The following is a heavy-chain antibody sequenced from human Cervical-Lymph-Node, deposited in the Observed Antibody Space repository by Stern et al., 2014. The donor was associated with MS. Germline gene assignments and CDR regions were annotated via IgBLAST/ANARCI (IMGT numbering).Heavy chain of an antibody. CDR2: INPSGGSK. Sequence: VQLVQSGAEVKKPGASVKVSCKASGYTFTSYYMHWVRQAPGQGLEWMGIINPSGGSKSYAQKFQGRVTMTRDTSTSTVYMEVRSLRSEDTAVYYCAREVAGHRLGMMDVWGQGTTVTVSS. CDR1: GYTFTSYY. CDR3: AREVAGHRLGMMDV. D-gene: IGHD6-19*01. J-gene: IGHJ6*02. V-gene: IGHV1-46*01.